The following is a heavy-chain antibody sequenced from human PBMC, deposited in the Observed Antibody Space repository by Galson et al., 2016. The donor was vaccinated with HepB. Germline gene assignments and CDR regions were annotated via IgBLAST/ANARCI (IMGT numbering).Heavy chain of an antibody. J-gene: IGHJ4*02. CDR1: GDSISSHY. CDR2: IHYTGST. V-gene: IGHV4-59*11. Sequence: ETLSLTCTVSGDSISSHYWCWVRQPPGKGLEWIGCIHYTGSTNYNPSLKSRVTISLDTSMKQFSLKVNSVTAADTAVYYCARHHKWELVLWGQGTLVTVSS. D-gene: IGHD1-26*01. CDR3: ARHHKWELVL.